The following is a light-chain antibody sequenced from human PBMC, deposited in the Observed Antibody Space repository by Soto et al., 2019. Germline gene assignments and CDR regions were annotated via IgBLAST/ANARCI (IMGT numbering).Light chain of an antibody. J-gene: IGKJ1*01. CDR3: QQYDSYPQT. CDR2: AAS. V-gene: IGKV1-8*01. CDR1: QGISSY. Sequence: AIRMTPSPSSFSASTGDRVTITCRASQGISSYLAWYQQKPGKAPKLLIYAASTLQSGVPSRFSGSGSGTDFTLTISCLQSEDFATYYCQQYDSYPQTFGQGTKVEIK.